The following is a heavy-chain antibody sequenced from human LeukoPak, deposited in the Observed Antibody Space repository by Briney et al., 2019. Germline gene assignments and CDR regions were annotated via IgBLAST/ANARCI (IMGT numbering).Heavy chain of an antibody. Sequence: ASVKVSCKASGGTFSSYAISWVRQAPGQGLEWMGGIMPMFGKTNYAQKFQGRVTTTADKATSTAYMELSSLRSEDTAVYYCARDRYSGSYFRGPFDYWGQGALVTVSS. V-gene: IGHV1-69*06. D-gene: IGHD1-26*01. J-gene: IGHJ4*02. CDR2: IMPMFGKT. CDR3: ARDRYSGSYFRGPFDY. CDR1: GGTFSSYA.